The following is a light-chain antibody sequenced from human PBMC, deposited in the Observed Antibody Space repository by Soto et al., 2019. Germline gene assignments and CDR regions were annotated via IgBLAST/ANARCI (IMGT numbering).Light chain of an antibody. J-gene: IGLJ3*02. CDR1: SSDVGGYNY. CDR2: DVS. Sequence: QSALTQPASVSGSPGQSITISCTGTSSDVGGYNYVSWYQQHPGKAPKLMIYDVSNRPSGVSNRFSGSKSGNTASLTISGLQAEDEDDYYCSSYTSSSTWVFGGWTKLTV. CDR3: SSYTSSSTWV. V-gene: IGLV2-14*01.